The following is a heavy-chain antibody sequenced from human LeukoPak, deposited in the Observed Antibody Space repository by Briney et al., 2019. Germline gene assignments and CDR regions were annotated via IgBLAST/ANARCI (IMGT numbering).Heavy chain of an antibody. CDR1: GFSFNTYD. D-gene: IGHD1-1*01. CDR2: INYSGTNI. V-gene: IGHV3-21*01. CDR3: ARGQLWFDP. Sequence: GGSLRLSCAASGFSFNTYDMVWVRQPPGKGLEWVSSINYSGTNIYYADSLKGRFTISRDNAENSPYLQMNSLRADDTAIYYCARGQLWFDPWGQGTLVTVSS. J-gene: IGHJ5*02.